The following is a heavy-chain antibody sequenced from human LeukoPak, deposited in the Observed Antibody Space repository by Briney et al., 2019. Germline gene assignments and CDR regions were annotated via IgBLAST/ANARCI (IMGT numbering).Heavy chain of an antibody. J-gene: IGHJ4*02. V-gene: IGHV3-21*01. Sequence: PGGSLRLSCAASGFTFSSYSMNWVRQAPGKGLEWVSSISSSSSYIYYADSVKGRFTISRDNAKNSLYLQMNSLRAEDTAVYYCARDVLLPGYSSSWDYWGQGTLVTVSS. CDR3: ARDVLLPGYSSSWDY. CDR2: ISSSSSYI. CDR1: GFTFSSYS. D-gene: IGHD6-13*01.